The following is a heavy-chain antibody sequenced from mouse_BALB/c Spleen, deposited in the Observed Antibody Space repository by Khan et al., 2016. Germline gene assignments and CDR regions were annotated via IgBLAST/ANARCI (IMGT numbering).Heavy chain of an antibody. D-gene: IGHD1-1*01. CDR3: ARDYYGSRGAWFAY. CDR2: IWAGGST. CDR1: GFSLTSYG. J-gene: IGHJ3*01. Sequence: QVQLKESGPGLVAPSQSLSITCTVSGFSLTSYGVHWVRQPPGKGLEWLGVIWAGGSTNYNSALMSRLSISKDNSKSQVFLTMNSLQTDDTAMYYGARDYYGSRGAWFAYWGQGTLVTVSA. V-gene: IGHV2-9*02.